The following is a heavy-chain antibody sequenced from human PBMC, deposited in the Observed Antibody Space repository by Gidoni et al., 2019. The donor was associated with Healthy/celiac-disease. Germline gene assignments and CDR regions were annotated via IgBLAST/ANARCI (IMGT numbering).Heavy chain of an antibody. CDR3: ARDEADYYYYYGMDV. Sequence: QVQLVESGGGVVQPGRSLRLSCAASGFTFISYGMHWVRQAPGKGLEWVAVIWYDGSNKYYADSVKGRFTISRDNSKNTLYLQMNSLRAEDTAVYYCARDEADYYYYYGMDVWGQGTTVTVSS. CDR1: GFTFISYG. J-gene: IGHJ6*02. V-gene: IGHV3-33*01. CDR2: IWYDGSNK.